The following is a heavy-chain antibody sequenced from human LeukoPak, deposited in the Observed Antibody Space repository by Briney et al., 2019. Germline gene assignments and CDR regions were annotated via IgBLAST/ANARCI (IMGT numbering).Heavy chain of an antibody. CDR2: IKSKTDGGTT. Sequence: GGSLRLSCAASGFTFNNAWMSWVRQAPGKGLEWVGRIKSKTDGGTTDYAAPVKGRFTISRDDSKNTLYLQMNSLKTEDTAVYYCTTDRYSGSSVPFDYWGQGTLVTVPS. J-gene: IGHJ4*02. CDR1: GFTFNNAW. V-gene: IGHV3-15*01. D-gene: IGHD1-26*01. CDR3: TTDRYSGSSVPFDY.